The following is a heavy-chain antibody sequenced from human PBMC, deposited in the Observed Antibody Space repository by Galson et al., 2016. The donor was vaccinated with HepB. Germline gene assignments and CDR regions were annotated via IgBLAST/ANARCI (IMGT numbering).Heavy chain of an antibody. CDR3: ARVDSAMAYFFDY. Sequence: SLRLSCAASGFTFSTYEMNWIRQTPGKGLEWLSYISGSGSPIYLADSVKGRFTISRDNAKNSLYLQMNSRRAEDTALYYCARVDSAMAYFFDYWGQGALVTVSS. J-gene: IGHJ4*02. V-gene: IGHV3-48*03. CDR2: ISGSGSPI. CDR1: GFTFSTYE. D-gene: IGHD5-18*01.